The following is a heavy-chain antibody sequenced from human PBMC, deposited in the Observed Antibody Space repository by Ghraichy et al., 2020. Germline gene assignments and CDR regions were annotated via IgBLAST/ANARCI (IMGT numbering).Heavy chain of an antibody. CDR3: ASRVYQLLKDGMDV. CDR1: GFTFSSYE. Sequence: GSLRLSCAASGFTFSSYEMNWVRQAPGKGLEWVSCISSRGTTIYYADSVKGRFTISRDNAKNSLYLQMNSLRAEDTAVYYCASRVYQLLKDGMDVWGQGTTVTVSS. V-gene: IGHV3-48*03. D-gene: IGHD2-2*01. CDR2: ISSRGTTI. J-gene: IGHJ6*02.